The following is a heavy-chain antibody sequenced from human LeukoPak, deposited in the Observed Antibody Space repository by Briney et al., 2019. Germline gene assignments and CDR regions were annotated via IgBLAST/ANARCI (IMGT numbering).Heavy chain of an antibody. J-gene: IGHJ3*02. CDR1: GGTFSSYA. Sequence: GASVKVSCKASGGTFSSYAISWVRQAPGQGLEWMGGIIPIFGTANYAQKFQGRVTITADESTSTAYMELSSLRSEDTAVYYCARDMTNDYGDYGEPFDIWGQGTMVTVSS. D-gene: IGHD4-17*01. V-gene: IGHV1-69*13. CDR2: IIPIFGTA. CDR3: ARDMTNDYGDYGEPFDI.